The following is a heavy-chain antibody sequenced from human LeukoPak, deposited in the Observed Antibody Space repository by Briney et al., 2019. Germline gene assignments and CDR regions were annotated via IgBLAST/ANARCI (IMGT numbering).Heavy chain of an antibody. CDR2: ISSSSSYI. V-gene: IGHV3-21*01. J-gene: IGHJ3*02. CDR3: ARDTRYCGGDCSDAFDI. D-gene: IGHD2-21*02. CDR1: GFTFSSYS. Sequence: GGSLRLSCAASGFTFSSYSMNWVRQAPGKGLEWVSSISSSSSYIYYADSVKGRFTISRDNAKNSLYLQMNSLRAEDTAVYYCARDTRYCGGDCSDAFDIWSQGTMVTVSS.